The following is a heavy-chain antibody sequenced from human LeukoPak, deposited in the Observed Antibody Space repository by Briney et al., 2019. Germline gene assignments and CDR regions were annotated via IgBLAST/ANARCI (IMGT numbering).Heavy chain of an antibody. V-gene: IGHV1-18*01. CDR2: ISAYNGNT. J-gene: IGHJ4*02. Sequence: GASVKVSCKASAYTFTSYGISWVRQAPGQGLEWMGCISAYNGNTNYAQKLQGRVTMTTDTSTSTAYMELRSLRSDDTAVYYCARDSVLGCGGDCYTHFDYWGQGTLVTVSS. CDR1: AYTFTSYG. CDR3: ARDSVLGCGGDCYTHFDY. D-gene: IGHD2-21*02.